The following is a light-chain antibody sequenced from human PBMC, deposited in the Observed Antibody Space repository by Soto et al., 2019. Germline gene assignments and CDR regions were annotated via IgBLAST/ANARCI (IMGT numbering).Light chain of an antibody. V-gene: IGLV1-44*01. CDR3: AAWDDNLNGPV. Sequence: QSMLTQPPSASGTPGQRVTISCSGSTSNIESNTVNWYQQLPRTAPKLLIYSNDQRPSGVPDRFSGSKSGTSASLAISGLQSEDEADYYCAAWDDNLNGPVFGGGTKVTVL. J-gene: IGLJ2*01. CDR1: TSNIESNT. CDR2: SND.